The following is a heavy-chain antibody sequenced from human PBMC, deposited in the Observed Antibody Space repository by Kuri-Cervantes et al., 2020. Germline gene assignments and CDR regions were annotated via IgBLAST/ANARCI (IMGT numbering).Heavy chain of an antibody. CDR2: ISYDGSNK. V-gene: IGHV3-30*03. CDR1: GFTFSRYG. D-gene: IGHD7-27*01. Sequence: GESLKISCAASGFTFSRYGMHWVRQAPGKGLEWVAVISYDGSNKYYADSVKGRFTISRDNSKNTLYLQMNSLRAEDTAVYYCARDLGGSEGVNWGFDYWGKGPLAPFP. J-gene: IGHJ4*03. CDR3: ARDLGGSEGVNWGFDY.